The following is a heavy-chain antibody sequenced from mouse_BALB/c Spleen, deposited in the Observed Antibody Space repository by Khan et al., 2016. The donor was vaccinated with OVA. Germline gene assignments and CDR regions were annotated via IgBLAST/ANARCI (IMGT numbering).Heavy chain of an antibody. CDR1: SYTFTNYW. D-gene: IGHD1-1*01. Sequence: QVQLQQSGAELAKPGASVKMSCRASSYTFTNYWMHWVKQRPGQGLEWIGYINPSTGYTEYNQKFKDKATLTADKSSSTAYMQLSSLTSEDSAVYYCVNHGSSSAWFSYWGQGTLVTVSA. J-gene: IGHJ3*01. V-gene: IGHV1-7*01. CDR3: VNHGSSSAWFSY. CDR2: INPSTGYT.